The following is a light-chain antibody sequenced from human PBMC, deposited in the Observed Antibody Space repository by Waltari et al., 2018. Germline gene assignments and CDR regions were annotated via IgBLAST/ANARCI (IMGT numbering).Light chain of an antibody. J-gene: IGLJ3*02. CDR2: GEK. CDR3: NSRDGGGNPCV. Sequence: SSELTQDPAVSVALGQTVRITCQGDSLRSYYTTWYQQKPRQAPILFIYGEKDRPSGIPDRFSGSSSGNTASLTITGAQAEDEADYYCNSRDGGGNPCVFGGGTKLTVL. CDR1: SLRSYY. V-gene: IGLV3-19*01.